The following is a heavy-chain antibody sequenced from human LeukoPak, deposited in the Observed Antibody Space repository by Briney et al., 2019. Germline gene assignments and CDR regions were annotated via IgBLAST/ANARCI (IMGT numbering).Heavy chain of an antibody. CDR3: AKDTEYSSTGVYYYYMDV. CDR1: GFTFSSYA. CDR2: ISGSGGST. V-gene: IGHV3-23*01. Sequence: PGGSLRLSCAASGFTFSSYAMSWVRQAPGKGLEWVSAISGSGGSTYYADSAKGRFTISRDNSKNTLYLQMNSLRAEDTAVYYCAKDTEYSSTGVYYYYMDVWGKGTTVTVSS. D-gene: IGHD6-6*01. J-gene: IGHJ6*03.